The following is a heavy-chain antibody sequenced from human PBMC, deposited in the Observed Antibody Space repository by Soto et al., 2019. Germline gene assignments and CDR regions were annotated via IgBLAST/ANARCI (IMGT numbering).Heavy chain of an antibody. D-gene: IGHD2-15*01. CDR3: ATGWWVREGHVMDA. CDR1: GGSISSYY. J-gene: IGHJ6*02. CDR2: IYYSRST. V-gene: IGHV4-59*08. Sequence: QVQLQESGPGLVQPSKTLSLTCTVSGGSISSYYWSWIRQPPGKELQYIGYIYYSRSTNYNPSLMRRVTISDDTSTNQPSRTLSPVTAADTAVYYCATGWWVREGHVMDAWGQGTTVTVSS.